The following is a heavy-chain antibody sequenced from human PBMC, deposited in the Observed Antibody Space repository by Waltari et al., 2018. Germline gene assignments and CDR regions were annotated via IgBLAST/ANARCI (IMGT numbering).Heavy chain of an antibody. D-gene: IGHD2-2*01. CDR3: VRDGHKYDFDF. V-gene: IGHV1-2*06. CDR2: ITPNSGST. Sequence: QVQLVQSGADVKNPGASVSVSCKASGYTFIGYYIHWVRQAPGQGVEWMGRITPNSGSTVYAQNLQGRVTMTRDTSFSTAYMELSRLTSDDTAVYYCVRDGHKYDFDFWGQGTLVTVPS. CDR1: GYTFIGYY. J-gene: IGHJ4*02.